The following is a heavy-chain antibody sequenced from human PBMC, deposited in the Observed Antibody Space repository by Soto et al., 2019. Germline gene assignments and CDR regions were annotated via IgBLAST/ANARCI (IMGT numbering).Heavy chain of an antibody. V-gene: IGHV4-4*02. D-gene: IGHD4-17*01. J-gene: IGHJ6*02. CDR3: AKNPYGDYGYYYYGMDV. CDR1: GGSISSSNW. Sequence: PSETLSLTCAVSGGSISSSNWWSWVRQPPGKGLEWIGEIYHSGSTNYNPSLKSRVTISVDKSKNQFSLKLSSVTAADTAVYYCAKNPYGDYGYYYYGMDVWGQGTTVTVSS. CDR2: IYHSGST.